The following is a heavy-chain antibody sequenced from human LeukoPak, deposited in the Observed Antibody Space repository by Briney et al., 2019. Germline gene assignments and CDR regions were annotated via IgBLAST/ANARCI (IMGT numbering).Heavy chain of an antibody. J-gene: IGHJ6*03. CDR3: ARGIAVAGNPYYYYYMDV. Sequence: ASVKVSCKASGYTFTCYYIHWVRQAPGQGLEWMGWINPHSGGTNYAQKFQGGVTMTRDTSITTAYMELSSLRSDDTAVYYCARGIAVAGNPYYYYYMDVWGKGTTVTISS. CDR2: INPHSGGT. D-gene: IGHD6-19*01. CDR1: GYTFTCYY. V-gene: IGHV1-2*02.